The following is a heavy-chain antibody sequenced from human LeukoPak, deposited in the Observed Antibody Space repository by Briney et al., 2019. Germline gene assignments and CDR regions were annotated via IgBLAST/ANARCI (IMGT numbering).Heavy chain of an antibody. CDR1: GYTFTSYG. CDR3: ARFERTQRLNWFDP. D-gene: IGHD1-1*01. CDR2: ISAYNGNT. Sequence: GASVKVSCKASGYTFTSYGISWVRQAPGQGLEWMGWISAYNGNTNYAQKLQGRVTMTTDTSTSTAYMVLRSLRSDDTAVYYCARFERTQRLNWFDPWGQGTLVTVSS. J-gene: IGHJ5*02. V-gene: IGHV1-18*01.